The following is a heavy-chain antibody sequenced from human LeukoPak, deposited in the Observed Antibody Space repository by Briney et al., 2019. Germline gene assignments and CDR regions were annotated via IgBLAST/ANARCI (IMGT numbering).Heavy chain of an antibody. Sequence: GGSLRLSCAASGFTFSSYAMSWVRQAPGKGLEWVSAISGSGGSTYYADSVKGRFTISRHNSKNTLYLQMNSLRAEDTAVYYCAKYGGNSGMAFDIWGQGTVVTVSS. CDR2: ISGSGGST. V-gene: IGHV3-23*01. CDR3: AKYGGNSGMAFDI. D-gene: IGHD4-23*01. CDR1: GFTFSSYA. J-gene: IGHJ3*02.